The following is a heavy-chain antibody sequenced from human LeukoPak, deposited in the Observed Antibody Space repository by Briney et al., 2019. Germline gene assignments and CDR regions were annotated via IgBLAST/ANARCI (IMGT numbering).Heavy chain of an antibody. D-gene: IGHD4-17*01. Sequence: ASEKVSCKASGYTFTSYDINWVRQATGQGLEWMGWMNPNSGNTGYAQKFQGRVTMTRNTSISTAYMELSSLRSEDTAVYYCARDYGDFQNWFDPWGQGTLVTVSS. J-gene: IGHJ5*02. V-gene: IGHV1-8*01. CDR2: MNPNSGNT. CDR1: GYTFTSYD. CDR3: ARDYGDFQNWFDP.